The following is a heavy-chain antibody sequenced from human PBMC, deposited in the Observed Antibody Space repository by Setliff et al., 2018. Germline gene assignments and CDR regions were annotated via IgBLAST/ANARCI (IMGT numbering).Heavy chain of an antibody. D-gene: IGHD3-10*01. CDR3: ARSPSSGSYWNPRPFYSDY. J-gene: IGHJ4*02. CDR1: GASISSGGYF. CDR2: ISPDGST. V-gene: IGHV4-61*09. Sequence: SETLSLTCAVSGASISSGGYFWTWIRQPAGKGLEWIGHISPDGSTTYNPSLKSRVTISSDTSKNHFSLKVNSVTAADPALYYCARSPSSGSYWNPRPFYSDYWGQGTLVTVSS.